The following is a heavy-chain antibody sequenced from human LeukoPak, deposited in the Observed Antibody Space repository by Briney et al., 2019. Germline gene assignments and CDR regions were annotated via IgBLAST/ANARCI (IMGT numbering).Heavy chain of an antibody. CDR1: GYTFTSYY. V-gene: IGHV1-46*01. CDR2: INPSGGST. D-gene: IGHD6-13*01. CDR3: ARGQSSSWLDAFDI. Sequence: ASVKVSCKASGYTFTSYYIHWVRQAPGQGLEWMGIINPSGGSTNYAQKFQGRVTMTTDTSTSTAYMELRSLRSDDTAVYYCARGQSSSWLDAFDIWGQGTMVTVSS. J-gene: IGHJ3*02.